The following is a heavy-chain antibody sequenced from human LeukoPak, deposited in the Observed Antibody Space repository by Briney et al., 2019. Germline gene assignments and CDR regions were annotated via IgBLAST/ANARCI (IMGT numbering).Heavy chain of an antibody. CDR3: ARDVYCSGGSCYPGY. V-gene: IGHV1-18*01. D-gene: IGHD2-15*01. CDR1: GYTFTSYG. J-gene: IGHJ4*02. CDR2: ISAYNGNT. Sequence: ASVKVSCKASGYTFTSYGISWVRQAPGQGLEWMGWISAYNGNTNYAQKLQGRVTMTTDTSTSTAYMELRGLRSDDTAVYYCARDVYCSGGSCYPGYWGQGTLVTVSS.